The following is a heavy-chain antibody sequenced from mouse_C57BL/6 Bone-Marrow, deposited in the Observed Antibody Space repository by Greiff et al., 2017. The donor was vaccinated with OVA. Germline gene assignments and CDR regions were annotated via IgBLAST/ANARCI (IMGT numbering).Heavy chain of an antibody. V-gene: IGHV3-6*01. CDR3: AKRGYYGSPSYWYFDV. D-gene: IGHD1-1*01. CDR1: GYSITSGYY. Sequence: EVQLQQSGPGLVKPSQSLSLTCSVTGYSITSGYYWNWIRQFPGNKLEWMGYISYDGSNNYNPSLKNRISITRDTSKNQFFLKLNSVTTEDTATYYCAKRGYYGSPSYWYFDVWGTGTTVTVSS. J-gene: IGHJ1*03. CDR2: ISYDGSN.